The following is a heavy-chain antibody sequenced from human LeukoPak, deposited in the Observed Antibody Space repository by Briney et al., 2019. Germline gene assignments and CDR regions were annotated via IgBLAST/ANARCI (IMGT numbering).Heavy chain of an antibody. CDR2: VYYTGNT. CDR3: ANSTIASSGYFDY. D-gene: IGHD3-22*01. V-gene: IGHV4-59*08. Sequence: SETLSLTCTASGDTISSYYWSWIRQPPGKGLEWIGYVYYTGNTNYNPSLKSRVTISVDTSRNQFSLKLSSVTAADTAVYYCANSTIASSGYFDYWGQGTLVTVSS. CDR1: GDTISSYY. J-gene: IGHJ4*02.